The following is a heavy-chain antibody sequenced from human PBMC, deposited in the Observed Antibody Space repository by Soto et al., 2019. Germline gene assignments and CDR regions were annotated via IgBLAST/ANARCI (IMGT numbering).Heavy chain of an antibody. Sequence: EVQLVESVGGLVQPGGSLRLSCATSGFTFSDHYLEWVRQAPGKGLEWVGRSRNRAQSYTTEYAASVKGRFTISRDDSKNSLYLQVNSLTTDDTAVYYCVLWVRGVINYWGQGTLVTVSS. D-gene: IGHD3-10*01. J-gene: IGHJ4*02. CDR1: GFTFSDHY. V-gene: IGHV3-72*01. CDR3: VLWVRGVINY. CDR2: SRNRAQSYTT.